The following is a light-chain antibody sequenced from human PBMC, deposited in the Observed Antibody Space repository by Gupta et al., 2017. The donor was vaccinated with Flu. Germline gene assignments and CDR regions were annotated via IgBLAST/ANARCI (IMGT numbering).Light chain of an antibody. CDR2: EVI. J-gene: IGLJ3*02. Sequence: QSALTHPASVSGSPAQSITISCTGTSSDVGGYNYVSWYQHHPGKAPKLMIYEVINRPSGVSNRFSGSKSGNTASLTISGLQAEDEADYYCSSYTSSNSLEFGGGTKLTVL. V-gene: IGLV2-14*01. CDR1: SSDVGGYNY. CDR3: SSYTSSNSLE.